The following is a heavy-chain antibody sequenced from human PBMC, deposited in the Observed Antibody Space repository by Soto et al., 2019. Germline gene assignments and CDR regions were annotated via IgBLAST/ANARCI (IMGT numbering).Heavy chain of an antibody. V-gene: IGHV3-48*02. CDR1: GFTFSSYS. D-gene: IGHD4-17*01. CDR2: ISSSSSTI. Sequence: EVQLVESGGGLVQPGGSLRLSCAASGFTFSSYSMNWVRQAPGKGLEWVSYISSSSSTIYYADSVKGRFTISRDNAKNSLYLQMNSLRDEDTAVYYCASKYDYGDLNYYYYGMDVWGQGTTVTVS. CDR3: ASKYDYGDLNYYYYGMDV. J-gene: IGHJ6*02.